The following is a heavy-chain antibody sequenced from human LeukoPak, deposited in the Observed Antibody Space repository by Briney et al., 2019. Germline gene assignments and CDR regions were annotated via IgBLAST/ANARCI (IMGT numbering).Heavy chain of an antibody. CDR1: GFTFSTYS. CDR2: ISRSSSTI. CDR3: ASQYDSSGYYYNY. D-gene: IGHD3-22*01. J-gene: IGHJ4*02. V-gene: IGHV3-48*01. Sequence: GGSLRLSCAASGFTFSTYSMNWVRQAPGKGLEWVSYISRSSSTIYYADSVKGRFTISRDNAKNSLYLQMNSLRAEDTAVYYCASQYDSSGYYYNYWGQGTLVTVSP.